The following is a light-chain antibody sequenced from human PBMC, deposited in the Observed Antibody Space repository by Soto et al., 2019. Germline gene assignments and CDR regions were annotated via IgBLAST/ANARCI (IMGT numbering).Light chain of an antibody. J-gene: IGLJ1*01. CDR2: EVR. CDR1: SSDIGAYNR. Sequence: QSVLTQPASVSGSPGQSITISCTGTSSDIGAYNRVSWYQQHPGKAPKLMIFEVRNRPSGVSNRFSGSKSANTASLTISGLQADDEADYYCNSYITSPTYVFGPRTQGTVL. CDR3: NSYITSPTYV. V-gene: IGLV2-14*01.